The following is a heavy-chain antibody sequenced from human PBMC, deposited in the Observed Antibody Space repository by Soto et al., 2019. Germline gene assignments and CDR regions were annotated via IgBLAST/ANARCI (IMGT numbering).Heavy chain of an antibody. CDR3: ARGLRVRGVDNAFDI. CDR2: TRNKANSYTT. CDR1: GFIFSDHY. Sequence: EVQLVESGGGLVQPGGSLRLSCAASGFIFSDHYMDWVRQAPGKGLEWVGRTRNKANSYTTEYAASVKGRFTISRDDSKNSLYLQMNSLKPEDTAVYYCARGLRVRGVDNAFDIWGQGTMVTVSS. D-gene: IGHD3-10*01. J-gene: IGHJ3*02. V-gene: IGHV3-72*01.